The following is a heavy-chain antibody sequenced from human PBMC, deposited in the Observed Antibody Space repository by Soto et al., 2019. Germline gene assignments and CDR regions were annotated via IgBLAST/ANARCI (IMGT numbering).Heavy chain of an antibody. J-gene: IGHJ4*02. CDR3: AKGDYYDYIWGRYRYIQGSFDY. CDR1: GFTFSSYA. V-gene: IGHV3-23*01. D-gene: IGHD3-16*02. Sequence: GGSLRLSCAASGFTFSSYAMSWVRQAPEKGLEWVSAISGSGGSTYYADSVKGRFTISRDNSKNTLYLQMNSLRAEDTAVYYCAKGDYYDYIWGRYRYIQGSFDYWGQGPLVTVSS. CDR2: ISGSGGST.